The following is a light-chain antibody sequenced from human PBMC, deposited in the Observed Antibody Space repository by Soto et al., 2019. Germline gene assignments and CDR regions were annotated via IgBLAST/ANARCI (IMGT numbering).Light chain of an antibody. V-gene: IGLV1-44*01. J-gene: IGLJ2*01. CDR1: SSNIGIKA. CDR2: SNT. CDR3: AAWDDSLRGLL. Sequence: QSVLTQPPSASGTPGQRVTISCSGSSSNIGIKAVNWYQLLPGTAPKLLIYSNTERPSGVPDRFSASKSGTSASLAISDLQSEDEADYYCAAWDDSLRGLLFGGGTKLTVL.